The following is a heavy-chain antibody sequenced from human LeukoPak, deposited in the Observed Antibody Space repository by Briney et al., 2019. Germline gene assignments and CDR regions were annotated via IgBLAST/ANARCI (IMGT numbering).Heavy chain of an antibody. J-gene: IGHJ4*02. D-gene: IGHD6-13*01. V-gene: IGHV3-23*01. Sequence: PGGSLRLSCAASGFTLSSYAMSWVRQAPGKGLDWVSAISGSGGSTYYADSVKGRFTISRDNSKNTLYLQMNSLRAEDTAVYYCAKAKIAAAGLFDYWGQGTLVTVSS. CDR3: AKAKIAAAGLFDY. CDR1: GFTLSSYA. CDR2: ISGSGGST.